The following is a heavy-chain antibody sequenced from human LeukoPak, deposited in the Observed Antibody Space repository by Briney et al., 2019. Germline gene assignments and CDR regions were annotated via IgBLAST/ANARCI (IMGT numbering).Heavy chain of an antibody. V-gene: IGHV3-7*03. Sequence: GGSLRLSCAASGFTFSSYGMSWVRQAPGKGMEWVANIKEDGSEKYYVDSVKGRFTISRDNAKNSLYLQMNSLRAEDTAVYYCARDNNRGRTGLSLYSFDSWGQGTLVTVSS. CDR3: ARDNNRGRTGLSLYSFDS. J-gene: IGHJ4*02. D-gene: IGHD1-1*01. CDR2: IKEDGSEK. CDR1: GFTFSSYG.